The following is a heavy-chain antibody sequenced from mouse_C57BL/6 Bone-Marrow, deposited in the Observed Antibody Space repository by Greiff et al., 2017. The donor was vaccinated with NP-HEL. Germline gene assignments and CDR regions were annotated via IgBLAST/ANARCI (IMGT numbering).Heavy chain of an antibody. D-gene: IGHD2-3*01. J-gene: IGHJ1*03. V-gene: IGHV2-2*01. CDR2: IWRGGST. Sequence: QVQLQQSGPGLVQPSQSLSITCTVSGFSLTSYGVHWVRQSPGKGLEWLGVIWRGGSTDYNAAFISRLSISKDNSKSQVFFKMNSLQADDTAIYYCARNDGYYCWYFDVWGTGTTVTVSS. CDR1: GFSLTSYG. CDR3: ARNDGYYCWYFDV.